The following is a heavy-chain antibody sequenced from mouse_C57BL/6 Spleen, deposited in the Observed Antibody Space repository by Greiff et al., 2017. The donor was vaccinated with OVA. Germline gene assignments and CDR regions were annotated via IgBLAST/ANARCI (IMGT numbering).Heavy chain of an antibody. CDR2: ISSGSSTI. CDR3: ARDAYYYGSSYYFDY. J-gene: IGHJ2*01. CDR1: GFTFSDYG. Sequence: EVMLVESGGGLVKPGGSLKLSCAASGFTFSDYGMHWVRQAPEKGLEWVAYISSGSSTIYYADTVKGRFTISRDNAKNTLFLQMTSLRSEDTAMYYCARDAYYYGSSYYFDYWGQGTTLTVSS. D-gene: IGHD1-1*01. V-gene: IGHV5-17*01.